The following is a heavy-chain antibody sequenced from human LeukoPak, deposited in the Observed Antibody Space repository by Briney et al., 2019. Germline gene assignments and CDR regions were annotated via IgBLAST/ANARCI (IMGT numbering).Heavy chain of an antibody. Sequence: SVKVSCKASGGTFSSYGINWVRQAPGQGLEWMGGIIPIFGTANYAQKFQGRVTISADESTSTAYMELSSLRSEDTAVYYCARAGYNTNWPLRWFDPWGQGTLVTVSS. CDR3: ARAGYNTNWPLRWFDP. CDR1: GGTFSSYG. D-gene: IGHD1-1*01. CDR2: IIPIFGTA. V-gene: IGHV1-69*13. J-gene: IGHJ5*02.